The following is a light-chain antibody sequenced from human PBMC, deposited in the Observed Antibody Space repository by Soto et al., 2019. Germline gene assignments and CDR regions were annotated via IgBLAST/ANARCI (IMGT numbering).Light chain of an antibody. CDR3: HQRSSWPWT. V-gene: IGKV3-11*01. CDR2: DAS. CDR1: QSVSSY. Sequence: IMMTKYTATLSLSPGERATLSCRASQSVSSYLAWYQQKPGQAPRLLIYDASNRATGIPARFSGSGSGTDFTLTISSLEPEDFAVYYCHQRSSWPWTFGQGTKVEIK. J-gene: IGKJ1*01.